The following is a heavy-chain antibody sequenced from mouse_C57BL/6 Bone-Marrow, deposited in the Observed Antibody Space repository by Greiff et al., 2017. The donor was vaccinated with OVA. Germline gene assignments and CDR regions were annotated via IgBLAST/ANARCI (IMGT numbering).Heavy chain of an antibody. CDR3: ARGWLLRGWYFDV. D-gene: IGHD2-3*01. CDR2: INPSSGYT. CDR1: GYTFTSYT. J-gene: IGHJ1*03. V-gene: IGHV1-4*01. Sequence: VQLQQSGAELARPGASVKMSCKASGYTFTSYTMHWVKQRPGQGLEWIGYINPSSGYTKYNQKFKDKATLTADKSSSTAYMQLSSLTYEDSAVYYCARGWLLRGWYFDVWGTGTTVTVSS.